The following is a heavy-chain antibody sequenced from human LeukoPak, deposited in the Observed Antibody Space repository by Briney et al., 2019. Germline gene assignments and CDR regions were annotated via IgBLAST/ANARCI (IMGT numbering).Heavy chain of an antibody. CDR3: ARDAPYCSSTSWYNNLDY. CDR2: IYYSEST. J-gene: IGHJ4*02. D-gene: IGHD2-2*02. Sequence: SETLSLICTVAGGSISSYYWCWRRQPPGKGLGWIGYIYYSESTNYNPSLKSRVSISVDTSKNQFSLRLSSVTAADTAVYYCARDAPYCSSTSWYNNLDYWGQGTLVTVSS. CDR1: GGSISSYY. V-gene: IGHV4-59*01.